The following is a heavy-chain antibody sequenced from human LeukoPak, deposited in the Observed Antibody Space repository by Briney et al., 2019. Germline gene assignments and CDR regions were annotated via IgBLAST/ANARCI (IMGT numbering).Heavy chain of an antibody. D-gene: IGHD3-3*02. V-gene: IGHV4-4*07. CDR2: IYNSGGT. CDR3: ARGGSHGQFWCGHDAFDF. J-gene: IGHJ3*01. Sequence: SETLSLTCTVSARSVSSYYWYWIRQSDGKGLEWIGRIYNSGGTNYNPSLMSRATVSLDTSKNQFSLKLSSVTAADTAIYYCARGGSHGQFWCGHDAFDFWGQGTMVTVSS. CDR1: ARSVSSYY.